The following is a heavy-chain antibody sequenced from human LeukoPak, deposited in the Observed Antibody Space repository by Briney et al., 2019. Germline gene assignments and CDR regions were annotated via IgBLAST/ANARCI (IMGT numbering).Heavy chain of an antibody. CDR1: GGSISSSSYY. CDR3: ARDIEHCSSTSCYASWFDP. CDR2: IYYSGST. V-gene: IGHV4-39*07. D-gene: IGHD2-2*01. Sequence: NPSETLSLTCTVSGGSISSSSYYWGWIRQPPGKGLEWIGSIYYSGSTYYNPSLKSRVTISVDTSKNQFSLKLSSVTAADTGVYYCARDIEHCSSTSCYASWFDPWGQGTLVTVSS. J-gene: IGHJ5*02.